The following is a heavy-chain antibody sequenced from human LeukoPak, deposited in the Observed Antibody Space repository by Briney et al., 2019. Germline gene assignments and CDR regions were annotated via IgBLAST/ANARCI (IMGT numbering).Heavy chain of an antibody. CDR2: ISSDGGSP. V-gene: IGHV3-64*01. J-gene: IGHJ3*02. Sequence: GGSLRLSCAASGFTFTYYAMHWVRQAPGKGLEYVPAISSDGGSPFYANSVKGRFTISRDNSKNILYLQMGSLRAEDMAVYYCARWVSTSYDTFDIWGQGTMVTVSS. D-gene: IGHD6-6*01. CDR3: ARWVSTSYDTFDI. CDR1: GFTFTYYA.